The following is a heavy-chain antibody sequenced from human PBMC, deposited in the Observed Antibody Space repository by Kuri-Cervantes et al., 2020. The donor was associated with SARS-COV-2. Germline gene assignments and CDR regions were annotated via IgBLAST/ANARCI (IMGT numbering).Heavy chain of an antibody. J-gene: IGHJ4*02. CDR1: GYXXXGYX. Sequence: ASVKVSXXASGYXXXGYXMHWXRQAXXQGLEWMXXXNPXXGGTNYAQXXXGRXXMTRDTXXSTAYMELXXLRSXDTAAXXCARVXSGXXXEINGYWGQGTLVTVSS. D-gene: IGHD1-26*01. CDR3: ARVXSGXXXEINGY. CDR2: XNPXXGGT. V-gene: IGHV1-2*02.